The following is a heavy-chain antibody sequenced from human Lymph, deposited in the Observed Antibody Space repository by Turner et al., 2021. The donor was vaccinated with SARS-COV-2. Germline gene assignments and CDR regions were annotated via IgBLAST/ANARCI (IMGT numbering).Heavy chain of an antibody. Sequence: LQLQDSAPGLAKPSETLSLTSTVSGGSISSSSYYRGWIRQPPGMGLELIGGLYYSGSTYNNPSLKSQFTISVNTSKNQFSLTLSSVTAADTAVYYCARRRQWLVHWYFDLWGRGTLVTVSS. CDR1: GGSISSSSYY. CDR3: ARRRQWLVHWYFDL. D-gene: IGHD6-19*01. CDR2: LYYSGST. J-gene: IGHJ2*01. V-gene: IGHV4-39*01.